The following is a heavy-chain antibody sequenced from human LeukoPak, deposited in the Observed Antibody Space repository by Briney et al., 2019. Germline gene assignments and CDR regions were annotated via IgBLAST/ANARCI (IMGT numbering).Heavy chain of an antibody. CDR3: ARSTSGWYNGFDY. Sequence: GESLKISCKGSGYSFTSYWIGWVRQMPGKGLEWMGIIYPGDSDTRYSPSFQGQVTISAAKSISTAYLQWNSLKASDTAMYYCARSTSGWYNGFDYWGRGTLVTVSS. J-gene: IGHJ4*02. CDR2: IYPGDSDT. V-gene: IGHV5-51*01. CDR1: GYSFTSYW. D-gene: IGHD6-19*01.